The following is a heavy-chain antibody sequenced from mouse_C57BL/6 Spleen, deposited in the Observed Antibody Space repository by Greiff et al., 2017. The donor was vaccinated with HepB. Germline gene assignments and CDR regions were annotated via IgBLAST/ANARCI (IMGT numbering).Heavy chain of an antibody. Sequence: EVQVVESGEGLVKPGGSLKLSCAASGFTFSSYAMSWVRQTPEKRLEWVAYISSGGDYIYYADTVKGRFTISRDNARNTLYLQMSSLKSEDTAMYYCTRGLPEAWFAYWGQGTLVTVSA. CDR1: GFTFSSYA. J-gene: IGHJ3*01. CDR3: TRGLPEAWFAY. V-gene: IGHV5-9-1*02. CDR2: ISSGGDYI. D-gene: IGHD2-2*01.